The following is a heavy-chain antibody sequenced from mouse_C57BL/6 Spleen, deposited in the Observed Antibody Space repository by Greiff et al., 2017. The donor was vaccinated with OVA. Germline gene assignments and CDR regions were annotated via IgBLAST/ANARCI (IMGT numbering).Heavy chain of an antibody. CDR1: GYAFSSSW. V-gene: IGHV1-82*01. D-gene: IGHD4-1*01. J-gene: IGHJ4*01. CDR2: IYPGDGDT. Sequence: VKLVESGPELVKPGASVKISCKASGYAFSSSWMNWVQQRPGKGLEWIGRIYPGDGDTNYNGKFKGKATLTADKSSSTAYMQLSSLTSEDSAVYFCARGLTGRGAMDYWGQGTSVTVSS. CDR3: ARGLTGRGAMDY.